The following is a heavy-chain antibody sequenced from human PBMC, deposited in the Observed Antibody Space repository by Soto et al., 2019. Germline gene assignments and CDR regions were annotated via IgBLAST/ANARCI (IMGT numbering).Heavy chain of an antibody. CDR2: ISADKEYT. CDR1: GYTFTSYG. V-gene: IGHV1-18*01. Sequence: ASVKVSCKASGYTFTSYGVTWVRQAPGQGLEWMAWISADKEYTNYAQKFQGRVTMNTDTPTSTAYMELWSLRSDDTAVYYCARELSMVRGAADAFDLWGQGTMVTVSS. J-gene: IGHJ3*01. D-gene: IGHD3-10*01. CDR3: ARELSMVRGAADAFDL.